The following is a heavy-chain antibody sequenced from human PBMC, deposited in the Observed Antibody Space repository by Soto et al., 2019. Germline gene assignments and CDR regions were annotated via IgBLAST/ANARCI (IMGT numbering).Heavy chain of an antibody. CDR3: EKRPFSRPERWFDP. D-gene: IGHD2-2*01. CDR1: GFTFSIYA. CDR2: ISGSGGST. J-gene: IGHJ5*02. Sequence: PGGSLRLSCAASGFTFSIYAISLVRQAPGKGLEWVSAISGSGGSTYYADSVKGRFTISRDNSKNTLYLQMKSLRAEDTAVYYCEKRPFSRPERWFDPWGQGTLVTVSS. V-gene: IGHV3-23*01.